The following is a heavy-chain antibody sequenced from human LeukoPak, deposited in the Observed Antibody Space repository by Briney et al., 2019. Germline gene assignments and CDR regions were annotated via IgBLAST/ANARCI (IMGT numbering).Heavy chain of an antibody. CDR2: ISSSSRYI. D-gene: IGHD3-16*01. Sequence: GGSLRLSCAASGFTFSRYTMNWVRQAPGKGLEWLSSISSSSRYINYADSVRGRLTISRDNAKNSVFLQMNSLRAEDTAVYYCAKVLIADSYYDTTGAHDGFDMWGQGTMVTVSS. CDR3: AKVLIADSYYDTTGAHDGFDM. J-gene: IGHJ3*02. V-gene: IGHV3-21*06. CDR1: GFTFSRYT.